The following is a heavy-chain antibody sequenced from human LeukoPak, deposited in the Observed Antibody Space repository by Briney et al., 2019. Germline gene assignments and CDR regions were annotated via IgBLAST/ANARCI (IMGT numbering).Heavy chain of an antibody. CDR3: SRGGDSSTYYPGNC. CDR2: INPNSGGT. D-gene: IGHD3-22*01. J-gene: IGHJ4*02. V-gene: IGHV1-2*04. Sequence: GASVKVSCKASGYTFTGYYMHWVRQAPGQGLEWMGWINPNSGGTNYAQKFQGWVTMTRDTSISTAYMELSRLRSDDTAVYYCSRGGDSSTYYPGNCWGQGTPVTASS. CDR1: GYTFTGYY.